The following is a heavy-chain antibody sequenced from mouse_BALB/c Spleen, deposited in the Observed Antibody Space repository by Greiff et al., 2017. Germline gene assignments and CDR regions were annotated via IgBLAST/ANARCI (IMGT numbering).Heavy chain of an antibody. Sequence: VQLQQSGGGLVQPGGSLKLSCAASGFTFSSYGMSWVRQTPDKRLELVATINSNGGSTYYPDSVKGRFTISRDNAKNTLYLQMSSLKSEDTAMYYCARSDGYYFMDYWGQGTSVTVSS. D-gene: IGHD2-3*01. J-gene: IGHJ4*01. CDR2: INSNGGST. CDR1: GFTFSSYG. CDR3: ARSDGYYFMDY. V-gene: IGHV5-6-3*01.